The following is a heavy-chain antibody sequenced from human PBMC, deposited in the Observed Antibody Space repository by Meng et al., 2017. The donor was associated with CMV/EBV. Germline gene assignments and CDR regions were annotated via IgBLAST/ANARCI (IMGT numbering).Heavy chain of an antibody. Sequence: SETLSLTCAVYGGSFSGYYWSWIRQPPGKGLEWIGEINHSGSTNYNPSLKSRVTISVDTSKNQFSLKLSSVTAADTAVYYCARRRSPNWGQGTLVTVSS. V-gene: IGHV4-34*01. CDR2: INHSGST. CDR1: GGSFSGYY. CDR3: ARRRSPN. J-gene: IGHJ4*02.